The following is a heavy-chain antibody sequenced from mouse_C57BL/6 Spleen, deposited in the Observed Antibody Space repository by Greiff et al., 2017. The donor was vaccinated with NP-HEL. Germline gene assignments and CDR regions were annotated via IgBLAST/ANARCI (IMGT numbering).Heavy chain of an antibody. Sequence: VKLMESGPGLVQPSQSLSITCTVSGFSLTSYGVHWVRQSPGKGLEWLGVIWRGGSTDYNAAFMSRLSITKDNSKSQVFFKMNSLQADDTAIYYCAKRRGTTVGYFDVWGTGTTVTVSS. CDR1: GFSLTSYG. J-gene: IGHJ1*03. D-gene: IGHD1-1*01. CDR2: IWRGGST. CDR3: AKRRGTTVGYFDV. V-gene: IGHV2-5*01.